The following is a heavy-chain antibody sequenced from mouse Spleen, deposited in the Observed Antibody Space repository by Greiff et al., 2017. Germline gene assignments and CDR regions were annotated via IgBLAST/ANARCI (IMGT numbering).Heavy chain of an antibody. V-gene: IGHV1-78*01. Sequence: LVESDAELVKPGASVKISCKVSGYTFTDHTIHWMKQRPEQGLEWIGYIYPRDGSTKYNEKFKGKATLTADKSSSTAYMQLNSLTSEDSAVYFCARHYYGGPFYAMDYWGQGASVTVSS. CDR3: ARHYYGGPFYAMDY. CDR2: IYPRDGST. D-gene: IGHD1-2*01. J-gene: IGHJ4*01. CDR1: GYTFTDHT.